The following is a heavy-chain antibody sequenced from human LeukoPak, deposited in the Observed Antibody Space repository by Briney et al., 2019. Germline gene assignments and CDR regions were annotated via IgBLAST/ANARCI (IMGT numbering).Heavy chain of an antibody. V-gene: IGHV3-30*07. CDR1: GFTFTDYV. CDR2: ISYGGNRN. Sequence: PGGSLRLSCAASGFTFTDYVMHWVRQAPGKGLENVARISYGGNRNYYADSVRGRFTISRDTSKNTLYLQMNGLRAEDTAIYSCAKHITSSCYSGLHVWGKGTTVTVSS. J-gene: IGHJ6*04. CDR3: AKHITSSCYSGLHV. D-gene: IGHD6-6*01.